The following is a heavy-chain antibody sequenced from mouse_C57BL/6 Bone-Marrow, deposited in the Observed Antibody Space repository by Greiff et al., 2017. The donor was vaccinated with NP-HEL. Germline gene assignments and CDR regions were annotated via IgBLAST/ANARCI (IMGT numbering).Heavy chain of an antibody. Sequence: VQGVESGAELARPGASVKLSCKASGYTFTSYGISWVKQRTGQGLEWIGEIYPRSGNTYYNEKFKGKATLTADKSSSTAYMELRSLTSEDSAVYFCARRYYYGSRSWFAYWGQGTLVTVSA. CDR1: GYTFTSYG. CDR3: ARRYYYGSRSWFAY. V-gene: IGHV1-81*01. CDR2: IYPRSGNT. D-gene: IGHD1-1*01. J-gene: IGHJ3*01.